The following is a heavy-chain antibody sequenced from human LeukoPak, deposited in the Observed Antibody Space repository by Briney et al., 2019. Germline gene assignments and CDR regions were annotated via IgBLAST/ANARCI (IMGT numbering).Heavy chain of an antibody. J-gene: IGHJ4*02. CDR2: IKQDGSDK. D-gene: IGHD7-27*01. V-gene: IGHV3-7*01. CDR1: GFTFSAYW. Sequence: GGSPRLSCAASGFTFSAYWMSWVRQAPGKGLEWVANIKQDGSDKYFGDSVKGRFTISRDNAKNSVYLQMNSLRAEDTAVYYCARGYWGLVFWGQGALVTVSS. CDR3: ARGYWGLVF.